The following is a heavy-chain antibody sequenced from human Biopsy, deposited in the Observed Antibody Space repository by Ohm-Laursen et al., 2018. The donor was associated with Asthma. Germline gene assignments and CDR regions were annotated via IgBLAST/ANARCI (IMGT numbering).Heavy chain of an antibody. CDR1: GGSFSNFA. V-gene: IGHV1-69*13. CDR2: IMTVFGTT. D-gene: IGHD6-19*01. Sequence: SVKVSCKAPGGSFSNFAISWVRQAPGQGLEWLGGIMTVFGTTNYAQKFQGRVTITADESTSTAYMEVTSLRSEDTAIYYCARCQVGYSSGWSLLLKKIYYSGMDVWGQGTAVTVSS. J-gene: IGHJ6*02. CDR3: ARCQVGYSSGWSLLLKKIYYSGMDV.